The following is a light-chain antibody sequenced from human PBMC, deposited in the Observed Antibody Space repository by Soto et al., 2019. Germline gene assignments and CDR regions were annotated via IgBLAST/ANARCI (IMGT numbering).Light chain of an antibody. CDR3: QQRSNWPPT. J-gene: IGKJ1*01. CDR2: DAS. CDR1: QSVNNY. V-gene: IGKV3-11*01. Sequence: EIVLTQSPATLSLFPGERATLSCWASQSVNNYLAWYQQKPGQAPRLLIYDASNRATGIPARFSGSGSGTGFTLTISSLEPEDFAVYYCQQRSNWPPTFDQGTKVEIK.